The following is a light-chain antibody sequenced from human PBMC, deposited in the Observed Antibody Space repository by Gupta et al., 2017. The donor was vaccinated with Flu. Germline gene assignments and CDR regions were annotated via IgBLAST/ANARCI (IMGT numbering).Light chain of an antibody. Sequence: VLTQPPAVAVAAGQTARRTCGGDNNGTKSVHWYQQKPGQAPVVVVHDDSDRPSGIPERFSGSNSENTATLTISRVEAGDEADYYCQVWDSSSDHPVFGGGTKLTVL. CDR1: NNGTKS. CDR2: DDS. CDR3: QVWDSSSDHPV. J-gene: IGLJ2*01. V-gene: IGLV3-21*02.